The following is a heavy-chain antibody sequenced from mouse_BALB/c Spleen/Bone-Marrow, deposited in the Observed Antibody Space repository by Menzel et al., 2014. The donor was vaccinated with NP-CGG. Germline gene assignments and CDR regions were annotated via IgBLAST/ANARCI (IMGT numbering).Heavy chain of an antibody. CDR1: GNTFTSYD. J-gene: IGHJ1*01. D-gene: IGHD1-2*01. Sequence: QVQLQQPGVELVKPGASVKLSCKASGNTFTSYDINWVRQRPEQGLEWIGWIFPGDSTTKYNEKFKGKATLSTDKSSSTVHMQLSRLTSEDSAVYVCVRSRLRDWYFDVWGAGTTVTISS. V-gene: IGHV1S56*01. CDR2: IFPGDSTT. CDR3: VRSRLRDWYFDV.